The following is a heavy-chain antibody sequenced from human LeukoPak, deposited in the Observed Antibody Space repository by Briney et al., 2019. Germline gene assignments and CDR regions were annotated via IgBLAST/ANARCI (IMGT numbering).Heavy chain of an antibody. Sequence: GGSLRLSCVASGFTFSSYSMNWVRQAPGKGLEWVARSRSKANTYTTQYAASVKGRFTISRDDSKNSLYLQMNSLKTEDTAVYYCTRTIAVAGAGLGYWGQGTLVTVSS. J-gene: IGHJ4*02. CDR1: GFTFSSYS. V-gene: IGHV3-72*01. D-gene: IGHD6-19*01. CDR2: SRSKANTYTT. CDR3: TRTIAVAGAGLGY.